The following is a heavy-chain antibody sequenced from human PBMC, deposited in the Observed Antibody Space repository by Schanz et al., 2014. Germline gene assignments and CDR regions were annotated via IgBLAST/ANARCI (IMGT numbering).Heavy chain of an antibody. V-gene: IGHV3-30*18. CDR2: ISSDGFNK. Sequence: VRLVESGGGLVKPGGSLRLSCAASGFTVNTNYMSWVRQAPGKGLGWLAVISSDGFNKFYADSVKGRFTISRDNSRNTVYLQMNNVGVDDTATYYCVKTDAGWRFDYWGQGTLVIVSS. CDR3: VKTDAGWRFDY. CDR1: GFTVNTNY. J-gene: IGHJ4*02. D-gene: IGHD6-19*01.